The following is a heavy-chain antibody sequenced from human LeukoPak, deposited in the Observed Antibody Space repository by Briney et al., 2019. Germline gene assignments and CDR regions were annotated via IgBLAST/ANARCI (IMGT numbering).Heavy chain of an antibody. CDR1: GGSISSYY. Sequence: SETLSLTCTISGGSISSYYWSWIRQPPGKGLEWIGYIYYSGSTNYNPSLKSRVTISVDTSKNQFSLKLSSVTAADTAVYYCARLLADYYDSSGLDYWGQGTLVTVSS. D-gene: IGHD3-22*01. CDR3: ARLLADYYDSSGLDY. V-gene: IGHV4-59*08. J-gene: IGHJ4*02. CDR2: IYYSGST.